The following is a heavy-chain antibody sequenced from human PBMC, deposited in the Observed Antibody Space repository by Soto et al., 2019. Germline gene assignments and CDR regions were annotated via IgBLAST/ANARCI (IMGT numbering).Heavy chain of an antibody. CDR3: AKAGIAAAGSYYYYYYMDV. CDR2: ISWNSGSI. J-gene: IGHJ6*03. Sequence: GGSLRLSCAASGFTFDDYAIHWVRKAPGKGLEWVSGISWNSGSIGYADSVKGRFTISRDNAKNSLYLQMNSLRAEDTALYYCAKAGIAAAGSYYYYYYMDVWGKGTTVTVSS. V-gene: IGHV3-9*01. CDR1: GFTFDDYA. D-gene: IGHD6-13*01.